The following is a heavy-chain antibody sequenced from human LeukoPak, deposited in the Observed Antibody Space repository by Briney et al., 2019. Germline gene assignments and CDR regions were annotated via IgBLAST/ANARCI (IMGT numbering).Heavy chain of an antibody. Sequence: SETLSLTRTASGGSISSSSYYWGWIRQPPGKGLEWIGSIYYSGSTYYNPSLKSRVTISVDTSKNQFSLKLSSVTAADTAVYYCARRGIAVAEIDYWGQGTLVTVSS. V-gene: IGHV4-39*01. CDR2: IYYSGST. D-gene: IGHD6-19*01. CDR1: GGSISSSSYY. J-gene: IGHJ4*02. CDR3: ARRGIAVAEIDY.